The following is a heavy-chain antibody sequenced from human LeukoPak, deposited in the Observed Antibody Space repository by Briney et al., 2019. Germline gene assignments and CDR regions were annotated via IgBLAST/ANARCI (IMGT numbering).Heavy chain of an antibody. J-gene: IGHJ4*02. Sequence: GGPLRLSCAASGFTFSSYYMTWVRQAPGKGLEWVATIKDDGSEDYYLDSVKGRFTISRDNAKSSMWLQMSSLRAEDTAVYYCARDQTPFYWGQGSLVTVSS. CDR3: ARDQTPFY. CDR1: GFTFSSYY. V-gene: IGHV3-7*01. CDR2: IKDDGSED. D-gene: IGHD2-15*01.